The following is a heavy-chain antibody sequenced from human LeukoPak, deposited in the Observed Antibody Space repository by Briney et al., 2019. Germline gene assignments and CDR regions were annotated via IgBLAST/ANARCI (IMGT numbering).Heavy chain of an antibody. D-gene: IGHD3-10*01. CDR3: ARVGGITLALAPSPFPDYNYYYMDV. CDR2: IYSGGST. J-gene: IGHJ6*03. V-gene: IGHV3-66*01. CDR1: GFTVSSNY. Sequence: PGGSLRLSCAASGFTVSSNYMSWVRQAPGKGLEWVSVIYSGGSTYYSDSVKGRFTISRDNSKNTLYLQLNSLRDEDTAVYYCARVGGITLALAPSPFPDYNYYYMDVWGKGTTVTVSS.